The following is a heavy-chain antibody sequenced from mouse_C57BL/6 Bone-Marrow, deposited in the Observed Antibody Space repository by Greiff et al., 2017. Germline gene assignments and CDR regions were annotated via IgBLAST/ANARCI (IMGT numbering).Heavy chain of an antibody. V-gene: IGHV2-6-1*01. J-gene: IGHJ4*01. CDR3: ARQAGSSYPRYYAMDY. D-gene: IGHD1-1*01. CDR1: GFSLTSYG. Sequence: QVQLKQSGPGLVAPSQSLSITCTVSGFSLTSYGVHWVRQPPGKGLEWLVVKWSDGSTTYNSALKSRLSISKDKSKSQVFLKMNSLKTDDTAMYYCARQAGSSYPRYYAMDYWGQGTSVTVSS. CDR2: KWSDGST.